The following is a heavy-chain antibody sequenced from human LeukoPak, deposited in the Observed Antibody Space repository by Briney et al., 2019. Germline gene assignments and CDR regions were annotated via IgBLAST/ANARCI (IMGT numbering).Heavy chain of an antibody. CDR1: GFTFSSYA. D-gene: IGHD1-26*01. J-gene: IGHJ4*02. CDR3: ARRGATTSR. CDR2: ISYDGSNK. V-gene: IGHV3-30-3*01. Sequence: PGGSLRLSCAASGFTFSSYAMHWVRQAPGKGLEWVAVISYDGSNKYYADSVKGRFTISRDNSKNTLYLQMNSLRAEDTAVYYCARRGATTSRWGQGTLVTVSS.